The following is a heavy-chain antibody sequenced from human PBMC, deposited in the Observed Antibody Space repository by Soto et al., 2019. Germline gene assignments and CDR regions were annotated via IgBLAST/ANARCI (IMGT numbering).Heavy chain of an antibody. Sequence: EVQLVESGGGLVQPGRSLRLSCAASGFPFDDYAMHWVRQAPGKGVEWVSGISWNSGSIGYADSVKARFTISRDNAKNSLYLPMNSLREEDTALYYCAKDRSGRGSYYYYYGMDVWGQGTTVTVAS. D-gene: IGHD3-16*01. CDR1: GFPFDDYA. CDR3: AKDRSGRGSYYYYYGMDV. V-gene: IGHV3-9*01. CDR2: ISWNSGSI. J-gene: IGHJ6*02.